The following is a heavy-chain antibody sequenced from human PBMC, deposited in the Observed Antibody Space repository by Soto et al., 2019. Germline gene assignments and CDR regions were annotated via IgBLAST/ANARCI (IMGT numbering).Heavy chain of an antibody. J-gene: IGHJ4*02. Sequence: GGSLRLSCAASGFTFSYYSMTWVRQAPGRGLEWVSSISSSTTYISYSDSVRGRFTISRDNAKNSLYLQMNSLRAEDTAVYYCARDPVGVDSTFYFASWGQGSLVTVSS. CDR3: ARDPVGVDSTFYFAS. CDR2: ISSSTTYI. CDR1: GFTFSYYS. D-gene: IGHD2-21*01. V-gene: IGHV3-21*01.